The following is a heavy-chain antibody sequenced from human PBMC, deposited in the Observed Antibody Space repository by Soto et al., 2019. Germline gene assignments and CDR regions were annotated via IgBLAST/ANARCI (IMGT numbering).Heavy chain of an antibody. CDR1: EFTFSAYV. Sequence: EVQLLESGGGLVQPGGSLRLSCAASEFTFSAYVMTWVRQAPGKGLEWVSSISDSGDRTYYADSVKGRFTISRDNSKNTLYLQLSSLRAEYTALYCCAKPGYCSGGSCSLFFVYWGQGTLVTVSS. J-gene: IGHJ4*02. CDR2: ISDSGDRT. D-gene: IGHD2-15*01. V-gene: IGHV3-23*01. CDR3: AKPGYCSGGSCSLFFVY.